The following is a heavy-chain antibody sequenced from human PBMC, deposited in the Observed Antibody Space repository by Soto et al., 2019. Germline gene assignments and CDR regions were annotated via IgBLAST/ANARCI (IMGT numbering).Heavy chain of an antibody. Sequence: GGSLRLSCAAYGFTFSSYSMNWVRQAPGKGLEWVSSISSSSSYIYYADSVKGRFTISRDNAKNSLYLQMNSLRAEDTAVYYCARGVVSSGENAFDIWGQGTMVTVSS. V-gene: IGHV3-21*01. J-gene: IGHJ3*02. CDR1: GFTFSSYS. D-gene: IGHD3-22*01. CDR3: ARGVVSSGENAFDI. CDR2: ISSSSSYI.